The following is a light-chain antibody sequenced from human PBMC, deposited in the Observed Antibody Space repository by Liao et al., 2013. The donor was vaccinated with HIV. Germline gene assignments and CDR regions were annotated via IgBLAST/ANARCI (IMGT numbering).Light chain of an antibody. CDR3: QAWDTDTAI. CDR1: DLRNKF. CDR2: QDK. V-gene: IGLV3-1*01. Sequence: SYALTQPPSVSVSPGRTATITCSGRDLRNKFVSWYQQKPGQSPVLVIYQDKKRPSGIPERFSGSYSGDIATLTIAGPQAIDEADYYCQAWDTDTAIFGGGTKLTVL. J-gene: IGLJ2*01.